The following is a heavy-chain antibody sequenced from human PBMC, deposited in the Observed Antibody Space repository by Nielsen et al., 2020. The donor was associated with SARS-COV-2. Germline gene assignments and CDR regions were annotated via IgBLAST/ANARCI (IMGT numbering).Heavy chain of an antibody. CDR1: GGSISSSSYY. V-gene: IGHV4-31*03. CDR2: IYYSGST. J-gene: IGHJ4*02. Sequence: SETLSLTCTVSGGSISSSSYYWGWIRQHPGKGLEWIGYIYYSGSTYYNPSLKSRVTISVDTSKNQFSLKLSSVTAADTAVYYCARRVTIFGVVDVIDYWGQGILVTVSS. CDR3: ARRVTIFGVVDVIDY. D-gene: IGHD3-3*01.